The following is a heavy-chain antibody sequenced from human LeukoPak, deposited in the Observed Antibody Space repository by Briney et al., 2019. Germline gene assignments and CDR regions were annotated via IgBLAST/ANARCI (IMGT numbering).Heavy chain of an antibody. CDR1: GGSISSSSYY. V-gene: IGHV4-39*01. CDR3: ARLSQGCFDY. D-gene: IGHD3-3*02. J-gene: IGHJ4*02. CDR2: IYYSGST. Sequence: SETLSLTCTVPGGSISSSSYYWGWIRQPPGKGLEWIGSIYYSGSTYYNPSLKSRVTISVDTSKNQFSLKLSSVTAADTAVYYCARLSQGCFDYWGQGTLVTVSS.